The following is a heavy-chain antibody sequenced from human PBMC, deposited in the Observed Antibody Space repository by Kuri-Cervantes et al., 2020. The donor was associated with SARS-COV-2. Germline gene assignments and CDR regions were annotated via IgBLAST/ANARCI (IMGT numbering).Heavy chain of an antibody. D-gene: IGHD2-2*01. CDR2: IYYSGST. V-gene: IGHV4-59*12. CDR1: GGSISSYY. CDR3: ARGGSTRSLDY. J-gene: IGHJ4*02. Sequence: SETLSLTCTVSGGSISSYYWSWIRQPPGKGLEWIGYIYYSGSTNYNPSLKSRVTISVGTSKNQFSLKLSSVTAADTAVYYCARGGSTRSLDYWGQGTLVTVSS.